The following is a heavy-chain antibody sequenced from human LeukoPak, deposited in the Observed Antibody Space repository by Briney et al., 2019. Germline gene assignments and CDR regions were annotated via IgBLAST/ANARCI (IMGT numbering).Heavy chain of an antibody. CDR3: ARAPMSYDSSGFGGAFDI. V-gene: IGHV3-30*14. CDR1: GFTFSGYA. D-gene: IGHD3-22*01. Sequence: GGSLRLSCAASGFTFSGYAMHWVRQAPGKGLEWVAFISYDGHNKYYADSVKGRFTISRDNSKDTLYVQMNSLRPEDTAVYYCARAPMSYDSSGFGGAFDIWGQGTMVTVSS. CDR2: ISYDGHNK. J-gene: IGHJ3*02.